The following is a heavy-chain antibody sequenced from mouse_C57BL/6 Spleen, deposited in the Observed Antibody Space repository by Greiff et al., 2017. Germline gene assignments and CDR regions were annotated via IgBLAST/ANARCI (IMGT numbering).Heavy chain of an antibody. CDR1: GFTFSSYG. Sequence: EVQGVESGGDLVKPGGSLKLSCAASGFTFSSYGMSWVRQTPDKRLEWVATISSGGSYTYYPDSVKGRFTISRDNAKTTLYLQMSSLKSEDTAMYSCARHYYGSSAWFAYWGQGTLVTVSA. CDR3: ARHYYGSSAWFAY. D-gene: IGHD1-1*01. CDR2: ISSGGSYT. J-gene: IGHJ3*01. V-gene: IGHV5-6*01.